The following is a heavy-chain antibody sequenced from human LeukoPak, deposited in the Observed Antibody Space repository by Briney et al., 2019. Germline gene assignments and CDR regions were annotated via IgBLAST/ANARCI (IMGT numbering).Heavy chain of an antibody. Sequence: PSETLSLTCAVYGGSFSGYYWSWIRQPPGKGLEWIGEINHSGSTNYNPSLKSRVTISVDTSKNQFSLKLSSVTAADTAVYYCARQFITGAMAGVDYWGQGTLVTVSS. V-gene: IGHV4-34*01. CDR3: ARQFITGAMAGVDY. J-gene: IGHJ4*02. CDR1: GGSFSGYY. D-gene: IGHD6-19*01. CDR2: INHSGST.